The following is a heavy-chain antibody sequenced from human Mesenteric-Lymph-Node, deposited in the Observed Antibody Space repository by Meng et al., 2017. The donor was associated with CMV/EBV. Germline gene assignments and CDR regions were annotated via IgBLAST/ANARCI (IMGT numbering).Heavy chain of an antibody. CDR2: INAGNGNT. CDR3: AGSGSYYLQPDY. V-gene: IGHV1-3*01. CDR1: GYTFTSYA. Sequence: CKAYGYTFTSYAMHWVRQAPGQRLEWMGWINAGNGNTKYSQKFQGRVTITRDTSASTAYMELSSLRSEDTAVYYCAGSGSYYLQPDYWGQGTLVTVSS. J-gene: IGHJ4*02. D-gene: IGHD1-26*01.